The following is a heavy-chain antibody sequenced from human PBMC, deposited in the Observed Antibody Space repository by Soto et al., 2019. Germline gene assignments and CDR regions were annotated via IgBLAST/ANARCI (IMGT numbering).Heavy chain of an antibody. Sequence: ASVKVSCKASGYTFTSYGISWVRQAPGQGLEWMGWISAYNGNTKYAQKFQGRVTMTTDTSTSTGYMELRSLRSDDTAVYYCARDLGDQIVDYWGQGTLVTAPQ. CDR3: ARDLGDQIVDY. CDR2: ISAYNGNT. D-gene: IGHD1-26*01. CDR1: GYTFTSYG. V-gene: IGHV1-18*01. J-gene: IGHJ4*02.